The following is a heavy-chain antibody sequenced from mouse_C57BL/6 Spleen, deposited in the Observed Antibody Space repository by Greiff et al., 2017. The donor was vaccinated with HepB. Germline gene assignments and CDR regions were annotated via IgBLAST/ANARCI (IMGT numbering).Heavy chain of an antibody. Sequence: EVKVVESGGGLVKPGGSLKLSCAASGFTFSDYGMHWVRQAPEKGLEWVAYISSGSSTIYYADTVKGRFTISRDNAKNTLFLQMTSLRSEDTAMYYCARGHYYYGSSYAMDYWGQGTSVTVSS. D-gene: IGHD1-1*01. CDR3: ARGHYYYGSSYAMDY. V-gene: IGHV5-17*01. J-gene: IGHJ4*01. CDR2: ISSGSSTI. CDR1: GFTFSDYG.